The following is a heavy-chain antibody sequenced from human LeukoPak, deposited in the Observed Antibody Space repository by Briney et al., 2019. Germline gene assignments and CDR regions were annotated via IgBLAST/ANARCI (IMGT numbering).Heavy chain of an antibody. CDR2: ISAYNGNT. Sequence: ASVKVSCKASGYTFTSYGISWARQAPGQGLEWMGWISAYNGNTNYAQKLQGRVTMTTDTSTSTAYMELRSLRSDDTAVYYCARGNVAARPGSLFDYWGQGTLVTVSS. J-gene: IGHJ4*02. V-gene: IGHV1-18*01. CDR3: ARGNVAARPGSLFDY. D-gene: IGHD6-6*01. CDR1: GYTFTSYG.